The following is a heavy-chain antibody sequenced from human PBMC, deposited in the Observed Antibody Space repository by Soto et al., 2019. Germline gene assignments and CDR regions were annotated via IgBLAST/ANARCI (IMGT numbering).Heavy chain of an antibody. D-gene: IGHD4-4*01. CDR1: GFTFSTYS. CDR3: AREGINNYSEYYFDS. J-gene: IGHJ4*02. V-gene: IGHV3-21*01. CDR2: ISGSGNYT. Sequence: GGSLRLSCAASGFTFSTYSMNWVRQAPGKGLEWVSSISGSGNYTHYADFLRGRFTISRDNAKTSLYLQMNSLRAEDTAVYYCAREGINNYSEYYFDSWGQGTVVTVSS.